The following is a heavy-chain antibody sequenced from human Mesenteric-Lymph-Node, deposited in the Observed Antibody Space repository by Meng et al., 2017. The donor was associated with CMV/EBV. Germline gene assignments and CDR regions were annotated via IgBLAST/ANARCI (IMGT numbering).Heavy chain of an antibody. V-gene: IGHV4-34*01. D-gene: IGHD6-13*01. CDR1: GGSFSGYY. CDR3: ARGSSWSYYTYYYYYGMDV. CDR2: INHSGST. J-gene: IGHJ6*02. Sequence: ESLKISCAVYGGSFSGYYWSWIRQPPGKGLEWIGEINHSGSTNYNPSLKSRVTISVDTSKNQFSLKLSSVTAADTAVYYCARGSSWSYYTYYYYYGMDVWGQGTTVTVSS.